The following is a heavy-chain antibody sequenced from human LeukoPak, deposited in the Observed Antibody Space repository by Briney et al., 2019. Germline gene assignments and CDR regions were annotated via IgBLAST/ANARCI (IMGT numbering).Heavy chain of an antibody. CDR3: AREPQKLGYCSSTSCAGPEQLDY. CDR1: GFTFSSYW. J-gene: IGHJ4*02. Sequence: GGSLRLSCAASGFTFSSYWMHWVRQAPGKGLVWVSRINSDGSSTSYADSVRGRFSISRDNAKNTLYLQMNSLRAEDTAVYYCAREPQKLGYCSSTSCAGPEQLDYWGQGTLVTVSS. V-gene: IGHV3-74*01. D-gene: IGHD2-2*01. CDR2: INSDGSST.